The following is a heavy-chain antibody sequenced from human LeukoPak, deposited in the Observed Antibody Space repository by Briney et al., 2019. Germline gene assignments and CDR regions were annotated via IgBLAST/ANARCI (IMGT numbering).Heavy chain of an antibody. CDR1: GYTFNTYG. CDR3: ARCRASLRTPPYWYFDL. V-gene: IGHV1-18*01. J-gene: IGHJ2*01. Sequence: ASVKVSCKASGYTFNTYGISWVRQAPGQGLEWMGWISAYNGDTNYAQKVQGRVTMTTDTSTSTVYMELRSLRSDDTAVYYCARCRASLRTPPYWYFDLLGRGTLVTVSS. D-gene: IGHD5/OR15-5a*01. CDR2: ISAYNGDT.